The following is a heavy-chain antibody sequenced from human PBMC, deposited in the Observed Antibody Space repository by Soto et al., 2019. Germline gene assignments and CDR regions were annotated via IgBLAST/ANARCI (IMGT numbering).Heavy chain of an antibody. CDR1: GYTFFTYD. J-gene: IGHJ5*02. CDR2: ISTYSGDT. Sequence: QVHLVQSGVEVKTPGASVKVSCRASGYTFFTYDISWVRQAPGQGLEWMGWISTYSGDTKYAQKFQGRVTMTTDTSTTPAYLQLRRPRSADTGVCYCARHHGPTTSENWFDPWGQGTLVTVSS. V-gene: IGHV1-18*01. D-gene: IGHD5-12*01. CDR3: ARHHGPTTSENWFDP.